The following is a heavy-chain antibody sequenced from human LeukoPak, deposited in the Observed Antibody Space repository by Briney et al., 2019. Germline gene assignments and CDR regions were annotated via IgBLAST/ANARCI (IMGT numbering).Heavy chain of an antibody. CDR1: GYTFTSYD. V-gene: IGHV1-8*01. CDR3: AREVVPAGTPVYMDV. D-gene: IGHD2-2*01. CDR2: MNPNSGNT. J-gene: IGHJ6*03. Sequence: ASVKVSCKASGYTFTSYDTNWVRQATGQGLEWMGWMNPNSGNTGYAQKFQGRVTMTRNTSISTAYMELSSLRSEDTAVYYCAREVVPAGTPVYMDVWGKGTTVTVSS.